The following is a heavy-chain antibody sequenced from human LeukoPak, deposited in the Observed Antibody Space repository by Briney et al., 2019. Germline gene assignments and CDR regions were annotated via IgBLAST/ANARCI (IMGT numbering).Heavy chain of an antibody. CDR2: MYYSGST. Sequence: PSETLSLTCTVSGGSISSSSYFWGWIRQPPEKGLEWIGSMYYSGSTYYNPSLKSRVTISVDTSKNQFSLKVSSVTAADTTVYYCARYVVYGSGFYYFDYWGQGTLVTVSS. CDR3: ARYVVYGSGFYYFDY. V-gene: IGHV4-39*01. J-gene: IGHJ4*02. D-gene: IGHD3-10*01. CDR1: GGSISSSSYF.